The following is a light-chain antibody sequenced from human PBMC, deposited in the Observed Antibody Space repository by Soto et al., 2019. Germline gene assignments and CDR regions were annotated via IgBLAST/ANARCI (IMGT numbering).Light chain of an antibody. CDR1: NIGSKR. Sequence: SYELTQPPSVSAAPEKTARITCGGNNIGSKRVHWYRQKPGQAPVLVIYYDSDRPSGIPERFSGSNSGNTATLTISRVEAGDEADYYCQVWDITTDHYVFGTGTKLTVL. J-gene: IGLJ1*01. CDR2: YDS. V-gene: IGLV3-21*04. CDR3: QVWDITTDHYV.